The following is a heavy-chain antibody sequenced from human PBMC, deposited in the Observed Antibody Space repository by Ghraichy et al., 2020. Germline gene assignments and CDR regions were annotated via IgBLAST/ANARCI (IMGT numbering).Heavy chain of an antibody. CDR2: IYYSGST. V-gene: IGHV4-59*07. D-gene: IGHD2-2*01. Sequence: SDTLSLTCTVSGGSISSYYWSWIRQPPGKGLEWIGYIYYSGSTNYNPSLKRRVTISVDTSKNQFSLKLSSMTAADTAVYYWARGTQQLFDYWGQGTLVTVSS. CDR1: GGSISSYY. CDR3: ARGTQQLFDY. J-gene: IGHJ4*02.